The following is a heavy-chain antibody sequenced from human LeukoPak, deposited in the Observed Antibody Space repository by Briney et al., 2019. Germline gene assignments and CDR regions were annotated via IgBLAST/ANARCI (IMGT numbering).Heavy chain of an antibody. D-gene: IGHD4-23*01. CDR2: IHVSGGT. V-gene: IGHV4-4*09. CDR3: AKGTSTVVTPNYYYYYPMDV. CDR1: GASISSYY. Sequence: PSETLSLSCTVSGASISSYYWNWIRQSPGKGLKWIGYIHVSGGTSYDPSLKSRVTISIDTSKNQFSLKLSSVTAADTAVYYCAKGTSTVVTPNYYYYYPMDVLGKRTTVTLSS. J-gene: IGHJ6*03.